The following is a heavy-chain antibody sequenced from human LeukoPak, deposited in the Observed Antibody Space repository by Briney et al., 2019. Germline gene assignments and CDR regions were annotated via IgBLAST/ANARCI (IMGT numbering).Heavy chain of an antibody. J-gene: IGHJ6*03. V-gene: IGHV1-18*01. CDR1: GYTFTSYG. CDR2: ISAYNGNT. Sequence: ASVKVSCKASGYTFTSYGISWVRQAPGQGLEWMGWISAYNGNTNYAQKLQGRVTMTTDTSTSTAYMELRSLRSDDTAVYYCARVVTLWVEWLLYYMDVWGKGTTVTVSS. D-gene: IGHD3-3*01. CDR3: ARVVTLWVEWLLYYMDV.